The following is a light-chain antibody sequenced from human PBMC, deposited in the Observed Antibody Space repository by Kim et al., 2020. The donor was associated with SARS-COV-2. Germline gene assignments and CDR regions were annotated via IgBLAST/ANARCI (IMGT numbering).Light chain of an antibody. V-gene: IGLV3-21*04. CDR1: DIGYKT. J-gene: IGLJ2*01. CDR3: QVWNTRDDHWV. CDR2: SDS. Sequence: SYELTQPPSVSVAPGKTASIPCGGSDIGYKTVHWYRHKPGQAPVLVIQSDSGRASGIPERISGSKSANTATLTISRVEAGDEGDYYCQVWNTRDDHWVFGGGTQLTVL.